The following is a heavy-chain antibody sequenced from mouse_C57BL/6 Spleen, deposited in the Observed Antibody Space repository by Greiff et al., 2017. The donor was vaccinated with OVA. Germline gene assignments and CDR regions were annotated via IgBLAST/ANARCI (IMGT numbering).Heavy chain of an antibody. V-gene: IGHV1-15*01. J-gene: IGHJ4*01. CDR1: GYTFTDYE. CDR2: IDPETGGT. CDR3: TRREDYDGIMDY. D-gene: IGHD2-4*01. Sequence: VQLKESGAELVRPGASVTLSCKASGYTFTDYEMHWVKQTPVHGLEWIGAIDPETGGTAYNQKFKGKAILTADKSSSTAYMELRSLTSEDSAVYYCTRREDYDGIMDYWGQGTSVTVSS.